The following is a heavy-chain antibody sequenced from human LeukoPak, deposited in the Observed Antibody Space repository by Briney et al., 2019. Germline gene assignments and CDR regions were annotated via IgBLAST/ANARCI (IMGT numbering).Heavy chain of an antibody. Sequence: PGGSLRLSCAASGFTFSSYAMSWVRQAPGKGLEWVSAISGSGGSTYYADSVKGRFTISRDNSKNTLYLQMNSLRAEDTAVYYCAKASSPGIAARPDAFDIWGQGTMVTVSS. CDR1: GFTFSSYA. CDR3: AKASSPGIAARPDAFDI. CDR2: ISGSGGST. V-gene: IGHV3-23*01. D-gene: IGHD6-6*01. J-gene: IGHJ3*02.